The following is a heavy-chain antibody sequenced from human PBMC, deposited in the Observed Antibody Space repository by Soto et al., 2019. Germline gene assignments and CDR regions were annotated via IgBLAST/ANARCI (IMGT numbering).Heavy chain of an antibody. CDR3: ARAQTIFGIITVFDY. J-gene: IGHJ4*02. CDR1: GGSINSAGYY. D-gene: IGHD3-3*01. CDR2: IYYSGST. V-gene: IGHV4-31*03. Sequence: PPETLTLTSTVSGGSINSAGYYWRWIRQHPGKGLEWIGYIYYSGSTYYNPSLKSRVTISIDTSKNQFSLKLSSVTAADTAVYYCARAQTIFGIITVFDYWGQGTLVTVSS.